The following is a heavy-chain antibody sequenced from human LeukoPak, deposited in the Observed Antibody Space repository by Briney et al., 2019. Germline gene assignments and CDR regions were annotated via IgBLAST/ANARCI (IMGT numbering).Heavy chain of an antibody. CDR1: GYTFTSYG. CDR3: ARAQPKGYSSSWYDY. Sequence: GASVKVSCKASGYTFTSYGISWVRQAPGQGLEWMGWISAYNGNTNYAQKLQGRVTMTTDTSTSTAYMELRSLRSDDTAVYYCARAQPKGYSSSWYDYWGQGTLVTVSS. J-gene: IGHJ4*02. V-gene: IGHV1-18*01. D-gene: IGHD6-13*01. CDR2: ISAYNGNT.